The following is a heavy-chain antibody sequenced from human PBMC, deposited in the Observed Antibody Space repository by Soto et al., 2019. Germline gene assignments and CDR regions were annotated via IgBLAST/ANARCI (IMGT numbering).Heavy chain of an antibody. V-gene: IGHV3-11*06. Sequence: SLRLSCAASGFTFSDYYMSWIRQAPGKGLEWVSYISSSSSYTNYADSVKGRFTISRDNAKNSLYLQMNSLRAEDTAVYYCAGYYYDSSGYYSGFDYWGQGTLVTVSS. D-gene: IGHD3-22*01. CDR1: GFTFSDYY. J-gene: IGHJ4*02. CDR3: AGYYYDSSGYYSGFDY. CDR2: ISSSSSYT.